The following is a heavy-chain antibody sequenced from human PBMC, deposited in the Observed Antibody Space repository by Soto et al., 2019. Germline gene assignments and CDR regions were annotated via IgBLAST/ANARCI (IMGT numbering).Heavy chain of an antibody. CDR1: GFTFSSYG. CDR3: ARGFGIAARLDY. J-gene: IGHJ4*02. Sequence: QVQLVESGGGVVQPGRSLRLSCAASGFTFSSYGMHWVRQAPGKGLEWVAVIWYDGSNKYYADSVKGRFTISRDNSKNTLYLQMNSLRAEDTAVYYCARGFGIAARLDYWGQGTLVTVSS. D-gene: IGHD6-6*01. V-gene: IGHV3-33*01. CDR2: IWYDGSNK.